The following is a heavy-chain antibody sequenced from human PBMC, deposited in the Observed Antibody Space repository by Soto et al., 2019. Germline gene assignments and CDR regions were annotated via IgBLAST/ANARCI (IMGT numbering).Heavy chain of an antibody. V-gene: IGHV1-69*13. CDR2: IIPIFGTA. D-gene: IGHD6-19*01. CDR3: ARVGSGWPYYFDY. J-gene: IGHJ4*02. CDR1: GGTFSTYG. Sequence: GASVKVSCKASGGTFSTYGMNWVRLAPGQGLEWMGGIIPIFGTANYAQKFQGRVTITADESTSTAYMELSSLRSEDTAVYYCARVGSGWPYYFDYWGQGTLVTVSS.